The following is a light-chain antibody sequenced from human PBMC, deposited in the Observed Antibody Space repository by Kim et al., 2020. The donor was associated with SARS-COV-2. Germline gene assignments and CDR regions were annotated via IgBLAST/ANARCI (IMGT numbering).Light chain of an antibody. J-gene: IGLJ2*01. V-gene: IGLV4-69*01. Sequence: SVRITSTLSREHSSNPNAWHQQQPEKGPRYLMKLNSDGSHSKGDGIPDRFSGSSSGAERYLTISSLQSEDEADYYCQTWGTGIMVFGGGTQLTVL. CDR3: QTWGTGIMV. CDR1: REHSSNP. CDR2: LNSDGSH.